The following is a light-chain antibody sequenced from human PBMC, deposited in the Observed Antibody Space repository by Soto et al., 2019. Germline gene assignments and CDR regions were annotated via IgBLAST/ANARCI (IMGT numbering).Light chain of an antibody. J-gene: IGLJ7*01. Sequence: QSALTQPASVSGSPGQSITISCTGTSSDVGGYNYVSWYQHHPGKAPKVILYEVSSRPSGVSNRFSGSKSGDTACLIISGLQAEDEADYYCSSYTSSGTLVFGGGTQLTGL. CDR3: SSYTSSGTLV. CDR1: SSDVGGYNY. CDR2: EVS. V-gene: IGLV2-14*01.